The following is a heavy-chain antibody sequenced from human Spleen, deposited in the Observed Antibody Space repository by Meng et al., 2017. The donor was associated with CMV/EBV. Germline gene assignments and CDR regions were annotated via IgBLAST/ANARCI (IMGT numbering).Heavy chain of an antibody. V-gene: IGHV4-4*02. CDR1: GVSISSSNW. Sequence: SQTLSLTCVVSGVSISSSNWWSWVRQPPGKGLEWIGEAYHSGNTNYNPSLNSRVTISVDKSNNEFSLTLTSMTPADTAVYYCARLKGITMTSYYFDSWGQGSLVTVSS. CDR2: AYHSGNT. CDR3: ARLKGITMTSYYFDS. D-gene: IGHD3-22*01. J-gene: IGHJ4*02.